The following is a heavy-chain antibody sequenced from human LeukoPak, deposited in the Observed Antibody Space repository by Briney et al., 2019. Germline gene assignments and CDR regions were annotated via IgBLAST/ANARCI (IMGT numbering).Heavy chain of an antibody. Sequence: GGSLRLSCAASGFTFSSYSMNWVRQAPGKGLEWVSSISSSSSYIYYADSVKGRFTISRDNAKNSLYLQMNSLRAEDTAVYYCARVRTRFSGIYYYYGMDVWGQGTTVTVSS. V-gene: IGHV3-21*01. CDR2: ISSSSSYI. CDR1: GFTFSSYS. J-gene: IGHJ6*02. D-gene: IGHD3-10*01. CDR3: ARVRTRFSGIYYYYGMDV.